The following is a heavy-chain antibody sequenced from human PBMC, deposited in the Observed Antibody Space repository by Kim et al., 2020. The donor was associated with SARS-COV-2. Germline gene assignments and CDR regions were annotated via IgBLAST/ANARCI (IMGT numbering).Heavy chain of an antibody. CDR3: AKDWEVRGSTPDY. Sequence: ASVKVSCKASGYTFTSYAINWLRQAPGQRLEWMGWINAINGKTNYTQKFQGRLTITTDTSASTAYMELSSLTSEDTAVYYCAKDWEVRGSTPDYWGQGTPVTVSS. CDR2: INAINGKT. V-gene: IGHV1-3*01. CDR1: GYTFTSYA. D-gene: IGHD3-10*01. J-gene: IGHJ4*02.